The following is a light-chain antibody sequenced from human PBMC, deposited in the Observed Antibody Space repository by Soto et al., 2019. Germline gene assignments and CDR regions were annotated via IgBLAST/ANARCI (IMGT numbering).Light chain of an antibody. Sequence: QSALTQPASVSGSPGQSITISCSGTSNDVGGYDYVSWYQQHPGKAPKLIIFEVNNRPSGISFRFSDSKSGNTASLTISGLQAGDEADYYCSSFTGTTSLGVFGGGTKLTVL. J-gene: IGLJ3*02. CDR3: SSFTGTTSLGV. CDR1: SNDVGGYDY. CDR2: EVN. V-gene: IGLV2-14*03.